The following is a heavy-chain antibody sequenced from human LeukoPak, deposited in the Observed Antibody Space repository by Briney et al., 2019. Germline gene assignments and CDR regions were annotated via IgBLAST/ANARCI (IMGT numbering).Heavy chain of an antibody. CDR1: GXTVSSNY. CDR3: WGGVPLSRGRNFAMDV. V-gene: IGHV3-66*01. Sequence: GGSLRLSWAASGXTVSSNYMSWVRQAPGKGLEWVSVIYSGGSTYYADSVKGRFTISRDNSKNTLYLQMNSLRAEDTAVYYCWGGVPLSRGRNFAMDVWGQGTTVTVSS. CDR2: IYSGGST. D-gene: IGHD3-16*01. J-gene: IGHJ6*02.